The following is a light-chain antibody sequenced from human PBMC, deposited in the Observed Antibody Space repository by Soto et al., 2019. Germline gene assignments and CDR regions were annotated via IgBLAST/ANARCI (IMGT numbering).Light chain of an antibody. CDR1: QSISSTY. Sequence: EIVLTQSPGTLSLSPGKRVTLSCRASQSISSTYLAWYQQKPGQAPRLLIYGASSMDTGIPDRFSGSGSGTDFTLTISRLEPEDFAVYSCQQYYSPPRTFGQGTKVEVQ. CDR2: GAS. CDR3: QQYYSPPRT. J-gene: IGKJ1*01. V-gene: IGKV3-20*01.